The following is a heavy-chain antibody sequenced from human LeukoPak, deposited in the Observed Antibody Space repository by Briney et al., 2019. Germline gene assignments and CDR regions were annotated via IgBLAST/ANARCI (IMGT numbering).Heavy chain of an antibody. V-gene: IGHV4-59*12. CDR2: IYYSGST. D-gene: IGHD5/OR15-5a*01. CDR3: ARGLVPWPSRYYYYGMDV. CDR1: GGSISSYY. Sequence: SETLSLTCTVSGGSISSYYWSWIRQPPGKGLEWIGYIYYSGSTNYNPSLKSRVTMSVDTSKNQFSLKLSSVTAADTAVYYCARGLVPWPSRYYYYGMDVWGQGTTVTVSS. J-gene: IGHJ6*02.